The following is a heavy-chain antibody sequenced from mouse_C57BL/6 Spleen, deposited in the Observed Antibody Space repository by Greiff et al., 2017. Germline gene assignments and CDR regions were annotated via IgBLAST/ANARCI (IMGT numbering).Heavy chain of an antibody. CDR3: ARVYGSSYGARDD. CDR1: GYTFPSYT. CDR2: INPSSGYT. J-gene: IGHJ4*01. Sequence: QVQLQQSGAELARPGASVKMSCKASGYTFPSYTMHWVKQRPGQGLEWIGYINPSSGYTKYNQKFKDKATLTADKSSSTAYMQLSSLTSEDSAVYYCARVYGSSYGARDDWGQGTSVTVSS. V-gene: IGHV1-4*01. D-gene: IGHD1-1*01.